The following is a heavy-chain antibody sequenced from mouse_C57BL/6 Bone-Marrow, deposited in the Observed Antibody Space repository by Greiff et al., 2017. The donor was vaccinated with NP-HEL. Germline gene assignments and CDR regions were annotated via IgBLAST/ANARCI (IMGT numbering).Heavy chain of an antibody. CDR3: ARYPYCGSRGFDY. CDR1: GFSLTSYA. Sequence: VMLVESGPGLVAPSPSLSITCTVSGFSLTSYAISWVRQPPGQGLEWLGVIWTGGGTNYNSPTKSNLSISKDNSNSQVFLKMNSLQTDDTARDDCARYPYCGSRGFDYWGQGTTLTVSS. CDR2: IWTGGGT. D-gene: IGHD1-1*01. V-gene: IGHV2-9-1*01. J-gene: IGHJ2*01.